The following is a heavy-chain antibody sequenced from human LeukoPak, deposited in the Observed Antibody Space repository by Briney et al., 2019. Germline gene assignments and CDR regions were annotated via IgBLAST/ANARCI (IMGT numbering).Heavy chain of an antibody. V-gene: IGHV3-7*01. Sequence: PGGSLRLSCAASGFTFSSYWMSWVRQAPGKGLEWVANIKQDGSEKYYVDSVKGRFTISRDNAKNSLYLQMNSLRAEDTAVYYCARELGIVPAAIGTDYWGQGTLVTVSS. J-gene: IGHJ4*02. CDR2: IKQDGSEK. CDR1: GFTFSSYW. CDR3: ARELGIVPAAIGTDY. D-gene: IGHD2-2*01.